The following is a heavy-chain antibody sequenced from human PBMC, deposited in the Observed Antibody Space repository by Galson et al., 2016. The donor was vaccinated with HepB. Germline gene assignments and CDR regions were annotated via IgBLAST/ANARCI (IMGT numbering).Heavy chain of an antibody. J-gene: IGHJ4*02. D-gene: IGHD5-12*01. V-gene: IGHV3-11*06. CDR2: LSPSTRYT. CDR3: ARDPGGYGFIDS. CDR1: GFTFTVYY. Sequence: SLRLSCAASGFTFTVYYMTWIRQAPGKGLEWLSYLSPSTRYTNSADSVKARFTIFRDNAKNSVYLQMNSLRAEDTAVYYCARDPGGYGFIDSWGQGTLVTVSS.